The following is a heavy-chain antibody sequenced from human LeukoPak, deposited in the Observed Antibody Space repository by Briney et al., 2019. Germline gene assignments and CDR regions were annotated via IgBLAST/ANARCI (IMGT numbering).Heavy chain of an antibody. J-gene: IGHJ4*02. CDR3: ARTRGYTGYTPGDY. D-gene: IGHD5-12*01. Sequence: ASVKVSCKASGYTFTAYYIHWVRQAPGQGLEWMGWINPNSGGTNYAQKFEARVTMSRDTSISTAYMEVSGLRSDDTAVYYCARTRGYTGYTPGDYWGQGTLVTVSS. V-gene: IGHV1-2*02. CDR2: INPNSGGT. CDR1: GYTFTAYY.